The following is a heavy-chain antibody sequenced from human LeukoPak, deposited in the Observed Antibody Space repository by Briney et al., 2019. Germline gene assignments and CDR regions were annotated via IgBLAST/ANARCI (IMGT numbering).Heavy chain of an antibody. Sequence: ASVNVSCKPSGYTFSDYYIHWVRQTPGQGLEWMGWINPSSGGTNYAQQFRGRITITRDTSISTANMDLSGLRSDDTAVYYCARGEVLTGLPYWGQGTLVTVSS. J-gene: IGHJ4*02. CDR1: GYTFSDYY. V-gene: IGHV1-2*02. CDR3: ARGEVLTGLPY. D-gene: IGHD2-21*02. CDR2: INPSSGGT.